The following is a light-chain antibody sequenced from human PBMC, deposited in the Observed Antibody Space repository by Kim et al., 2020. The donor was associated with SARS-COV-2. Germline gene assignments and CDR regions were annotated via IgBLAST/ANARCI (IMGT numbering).Light chain of an antibody. J-gene: IGKJ1*01. CDR1: QSSSSY. CDR3: QQSYSTTWT. V-gene: IGKV1-39*01. Sequence: ASVGDRVTITSTASQSSSSYLNWYQQKPGKAPKLLIYAAYSLQSGVPSRFSGSGSGTEFTLTIRSLQPEDFATYYCQQSYSTTWTFGQGTKVDIK. CDR2: AAY.